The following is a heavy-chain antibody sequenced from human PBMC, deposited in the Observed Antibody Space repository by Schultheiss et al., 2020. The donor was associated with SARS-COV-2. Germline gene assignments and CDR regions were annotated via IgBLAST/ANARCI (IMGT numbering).Heavy chain of an antibody. Sequence: GGSLRLSCAASGFTFSDYYMSWVRQAPGKGLEWVSYISSSGSTIYYADSVKGRFTISRDNSKNTLYLQMNSLRAEDTAIYYCAKAGSTVTFFDSWGQGTLVTVSS. D-gene: IGHD4-17*01. J-gene: IGHJ4*02. CDR1: GFTFSDYY. CDR2: ISSSGSTI. CDR3: AKAGSTVTFFDS. V-gene: IGHV3-11*01.